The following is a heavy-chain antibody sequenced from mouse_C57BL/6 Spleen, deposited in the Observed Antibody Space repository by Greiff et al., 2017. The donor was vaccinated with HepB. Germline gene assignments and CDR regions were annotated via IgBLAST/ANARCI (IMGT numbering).Heavy chain of an antibody. Sequence: VQLKESGAELVKPGASVKLSCTASGFNIKDYYMHWVKQRTEQGLEWIGRIDPEDGETKYAPKFQGKATITADTSSNTAYLQLSSLTSEDTAVYYCASHYDVGDYAMDYWGQGTSVTVSS. D-gene: IGHD1-2*01. V-gene: IGHV14-2*01. CDR3: ASHYDVGDYAMDY. J-gene: IGHJ4*01. CDR1: GFNIKDYY. CDR2: IDPEDGET.